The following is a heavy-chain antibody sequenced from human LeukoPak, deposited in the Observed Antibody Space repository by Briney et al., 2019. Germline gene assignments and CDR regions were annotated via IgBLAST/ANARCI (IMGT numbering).Heavy chain of an antibody. Sequence: ASVKVSCKASGYTFTGYYMHWVRQAPGQGLEWMGWINPNTGGTNYAQKLQGRVTMTTDTSTSTAYKELRSLRSDDTAVYYCARDPRITMIVVVAKAAGAFDIWGQGTMVTVSS. J-gene: IGHJ3*02. CDR3: ARDPRITMIVVVAKAAGAFDI. CDR1: GYTFTGYY. D-gene: IGHD3-22*01. CDR2: INPNTGGT. V-gene: IGHV1-2*02.